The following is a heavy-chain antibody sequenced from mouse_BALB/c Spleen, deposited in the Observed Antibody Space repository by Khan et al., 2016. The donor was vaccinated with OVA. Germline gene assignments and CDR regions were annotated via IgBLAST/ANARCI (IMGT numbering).Heavy chain of an antibody. CDR1: GFTFSTYG. D-gene: IGHD1-1*01. Sequence: EVELVESGGDLVKPGGSLKLSCAASGFTFSTYGMSWVRQTPDKRLEWVATVSTGGSYTYYQDSVKGRFTISRDNAKNTLYLQMSGLKSEDTAMFYCTRLAYYYDSEGFAYWGRGTLVTVSA. V-gene: IGHV5-6*01. CDR3: TRLAYYYDSEGFAY. CDR2: VSTGGSYT. J-gene: IGHJ3*01.